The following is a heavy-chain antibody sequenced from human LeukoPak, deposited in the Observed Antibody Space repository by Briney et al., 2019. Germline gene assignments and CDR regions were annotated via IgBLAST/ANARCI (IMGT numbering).Heavy chain of an antibody. Sequence: SETLSLTCTVSGCYISSGGNYWSWIRQHPGKGLEWIGYIYHSGSAYYDPSLKSRVTISIDTSKSQFSLRLSSVTAADTAVYYCARVLESGGSCFFDYWGQGILVTVSS. CDR3: ARVLESGGSCFFDY. J-gene: IGHJ4*02. CDR2: IYHSGSA. D-gene: IGHD2-15*01. V-gene: IGHV4-31*03. CDR1: GCYISSGGNY.